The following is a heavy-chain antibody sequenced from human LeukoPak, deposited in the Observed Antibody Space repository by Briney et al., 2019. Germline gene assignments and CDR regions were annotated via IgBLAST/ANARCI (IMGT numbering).Heavy chain of an antibody. J-gene: IGHJ5*02. CDR2: ISWKSGSI. CDR1: GFTFDDYG. D-gene: IGHD6-13*01. V-gene: IGHV3-9*01. Sequence: GGSLRLSCAASGFTFDDYGMHWVRQAPGKGLEWVSGISWKSGSIGYADSVKGRFTMSRDHAKNSLYLQMNSLRAEDTALYYCVKDLGSSWYRSSWFDPWGQGTLVIVSS. CDR3: VKDLGSSWYRSSWFDP.